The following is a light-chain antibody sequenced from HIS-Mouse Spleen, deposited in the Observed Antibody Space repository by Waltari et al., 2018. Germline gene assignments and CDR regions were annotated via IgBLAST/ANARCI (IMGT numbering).Light chain of an antibody. CDR1: NIGSKS. CDR3: QVWDSSSDHVV. CDR2: DDS. V-gene: IGLV3-21*03. J-gene: IGLJ2*01. Sequence: SYVLTQPPSVSVAPGKTARITCGGNNIGSKSVHWYQQKPGRAPVLVVYDDSARPSGIPERFSGSNSGNTATLTISRVEAGDEADYYCQVWDSSSDHVVFGGGTKLTVL.